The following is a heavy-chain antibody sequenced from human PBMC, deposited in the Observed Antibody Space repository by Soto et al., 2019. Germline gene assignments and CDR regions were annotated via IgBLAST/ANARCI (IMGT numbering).Heavy chain of an antibody. J-gene: IGHJ4*02. CDR1: GITFSSYA. D-gene: IGHD4-17*01. Sequence: QVQLVESGGGVVQPGGSLKISCVASGITFSSYAIHWVRQAPGKGLEWVAVISYDGSDKNYGDSMKGRFTISRDNSKNTVYLQMNSLKTEDTAVYYCVKWATVTTPLDYWGQGTLVTVSS. V-gene: IGHV3-30*18. CDR3: VKWATVTTPLDY. CDR2: ISYDGSDK.